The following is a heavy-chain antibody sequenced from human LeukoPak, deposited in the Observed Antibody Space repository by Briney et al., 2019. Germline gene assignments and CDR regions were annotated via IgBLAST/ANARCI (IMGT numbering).Heavy chain of an antibody. V-gene: IGHV3-30*04. Sequence: GRSLRLSCAASGFTFSSYAMHWVRQAPGKGLEWVAVISYDGSNKYYADSVQGRFTISRDNSKNTLYLQLNSLRAEDTAVYYCAKAYYYDSSGYYLDYWGQGTLVTVSS. D-gene: IGHD3-22*01. J-gene: IGHJ4*02. CDR1: GFTFSSYA. CDR3: AKAYYYDSSGYYLDY. CDR2: ISYDGSNK.